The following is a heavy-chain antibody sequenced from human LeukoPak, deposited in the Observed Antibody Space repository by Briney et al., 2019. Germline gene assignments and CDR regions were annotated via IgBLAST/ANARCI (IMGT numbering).Heavy chain of an antibody. CDR2: INPTGGST. CDR3: ARSNEAGRSSSSDY. D-gene: IGHD6-6*01. V-gene: IGHV1-46*01. CDR1: GYTFPSYF. J-gene: IGHJ4*02. Sequence: ASVKVSCKASGYTFPSYFMHWVRQAPGQGLEWMGIINPTGGSTTYAQKFQGRVTMTRDTSTSTVYMELSSLRSEDTAVYYCARSNEAGRSSSSDYWGQGTLVTVSS.